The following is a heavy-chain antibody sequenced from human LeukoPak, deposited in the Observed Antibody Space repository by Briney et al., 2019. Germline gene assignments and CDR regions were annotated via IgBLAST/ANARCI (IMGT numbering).Heavy chain of an antibody. J-gene: IGHJ4*02. D-gene: IGHD4-17*01. CDR2: ISGSGIST. Sequence: GGSPRHSCAASGFTSRDHYMSWSRPAPGRGREWVSYISGSGISTDYEDSVKGRFTISRDNVKNSLHLQMTSLRAEDTAVYYCARPLVSHGDFAYWGQGTLVTVSS. CDR3: ARPLVSHGDFAY. CDR1: GFTSRDHY. V-gene: IGHV3-11*01.